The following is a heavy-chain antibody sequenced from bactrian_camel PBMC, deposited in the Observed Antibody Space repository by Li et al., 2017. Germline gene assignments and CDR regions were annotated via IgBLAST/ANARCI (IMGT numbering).Heavy chain of an antibody. V-gene: IGHV3S53*01. D-gene: IGHD1*01. Sequence: HVQLVESGGGSVQTGSSLTLSCVASGYIARDCGMDWYRQAPGKERELVATINGDGSTVYTGSVKGRFTISQDIAKNTFYLQMNNLKTEDTAMYYCAKDLGLGLLTVTYNYWGQGTQVTVS. J-gene: IGHJ4*01. CDR1: GYIARDCG. CDR3: AKDLGLGLLTVTYNY. CDR2: INGDGST.